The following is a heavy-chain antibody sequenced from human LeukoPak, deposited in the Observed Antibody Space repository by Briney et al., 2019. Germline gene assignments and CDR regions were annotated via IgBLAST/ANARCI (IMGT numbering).Heavy chain of an antibody. J-gene: IGHJ4*02. CDR3: ARAKRPMVLDH. CDR2: IKPDGSEG. CDR1: RFTFSTYW. Sequence: GGSLRLSCAASRFTFSTYWMNWVRQAPGKGLEWVANIKPDGSEGYYVDSVKGRFTLSRDNAQNSLYLQMNSLRDDDTAVYYCARAKRPMVLDHWGQGTLVTVSS. D-gene: IGHD3-10*01. V-gene: IGHV3-7*03.